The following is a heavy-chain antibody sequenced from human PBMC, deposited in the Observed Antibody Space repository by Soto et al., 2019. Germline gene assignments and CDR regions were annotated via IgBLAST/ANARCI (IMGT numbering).Heavy chain of an antibody. CDR1: GYTFTSYG. D-gene: IGHD5-12*01. CDR3: ARERRIVATIVDY. V-gene: IGHV1-18*01. CDR2: ISAYNGNT. Sequence: QVQLVQSGAEVKKPGASVKVSCKASGYTFTSYGISWVRQAPGQGLEWMGWISAYNGNTNYAQKLQGRVTMNTDKSTSTAYRELRSLRSDDTAVYYCARERRIVATIVDYWGQGTLVTVSS. J-gene: IGHJ4*02.